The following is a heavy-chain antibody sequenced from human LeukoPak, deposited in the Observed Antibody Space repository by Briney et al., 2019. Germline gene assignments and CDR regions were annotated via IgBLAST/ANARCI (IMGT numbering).Heavy chain of an antibody. J-gene: IGHJ6*02. D-gene: IGHD3-10*01. CDR1: GYIFTSYW. CDR2: IYPGDSDT. V-gene: IGHV5-51*01. CDR3: ARGRGAILLGSAAYSPDGRYYYYGMDV. Sequence: GESLKISCKGSGYIFTSYWIGWVRQMPGKGLEWMGMIYPGDSDTRYSPSFQGQVTISADKSISTAYLQWSSLKASDTAMYYCARGRGAILLGSAAYSPDGRYYYYGMDVWGQGTTVTVSS.